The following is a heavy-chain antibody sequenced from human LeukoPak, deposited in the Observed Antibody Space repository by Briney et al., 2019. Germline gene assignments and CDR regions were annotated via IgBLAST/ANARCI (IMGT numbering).Heavy chain of an antibody. J-gene: IGHJ4*02. CDR2: IYYSGST. V-gene: IGHV4-31*03. CDR3: ARSRHPRYYYFDY. D-gene: IGHD5-18*01. Sequence: PSETLSLTCTVSGGSISSGGYYWSWIRQHPGKGLEWIGYIYYSGSTYYNPSLKSRVTISVDTSKNQFSLKLSSVTAADTAVYYCARSRHPRYYYFDYWGQGTLVTVSS. CDR1: GGSISSGGYY.